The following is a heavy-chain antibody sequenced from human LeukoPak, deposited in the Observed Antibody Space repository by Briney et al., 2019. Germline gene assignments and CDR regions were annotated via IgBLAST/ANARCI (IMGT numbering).Heavy chain of an antibody. CDR1: GYTFTSYY. D-gene: IGHD4-17*01. CDR3: ARDTSYGDYVRNYYYGMDV. Sequence: GASVKVSCKASGYTFTSYYMHWVRQAPGQGLEWMGRIIPILGIANYAQKFQGRVTITADKSTSTAYMELSSLRSEDTAVYYCARDTSYGDYVRNYYYGMDVWGQGTTVTVSS. J-gene: IGHJ6*02. CDR2: IIPILGIA. V-gene: IGHV1-69*04.